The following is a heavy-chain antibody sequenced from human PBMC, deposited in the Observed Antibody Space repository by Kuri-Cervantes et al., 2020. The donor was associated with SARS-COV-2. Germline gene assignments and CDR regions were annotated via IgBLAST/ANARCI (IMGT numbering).Heavy chain of an antibody. V-gene: IGHV4-30-2*01. D-gene: IGHD3-22*01. CDR2: IYHSGST. Sequence: SCTVSGGSISSGGYYWSWIRQPPGKGLEWIGYIYHSGSTYYNPSLKSRVTMSVDTSKNQFSLKLSTVTAADAAVYYGARDFDYYDSSGYLRGRYYYYYMDVWGKGTTVTVSS. CDR3: ARDFDYYDSSGYLRGRYYYYYMDV. J-gene: IGHJ6*03. CDR1: GGSISSGGYY.